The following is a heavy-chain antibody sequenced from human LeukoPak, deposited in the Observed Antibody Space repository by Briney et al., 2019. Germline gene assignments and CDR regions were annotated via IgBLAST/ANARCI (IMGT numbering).Heavy chain of an antibody. D-gene: IGHD1-26*01. V-gene: IGHV4-4*07. CDR2: IYTSGST. J-gene: IGHJ3*02. Sequence: SETLSLTCTVSGGSISSYYWSWIRQPAGKGLEWIGRIYTSGSTNYNPSLKSRVTMSVDTSKNQFSLKLSSVTAADKAVYYCAREGGSYRTSAFDIWGQGTMVTVSS. CDR1: GGSISSYY. CDR3: AREGGSYRTSAFDI.